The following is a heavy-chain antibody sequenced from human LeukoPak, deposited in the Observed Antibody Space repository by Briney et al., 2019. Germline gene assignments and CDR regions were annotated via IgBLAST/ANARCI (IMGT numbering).Heavy chain of an antibody. J-gene: IGHJ6*02. Sequence: SETLSLTCSVSGGSINYYYWTWIRQPPGKGLEWIGYIYYSGSTIYNPSLKSRVTILVDMSKNQLSLKLSSVTAADTAVYYCARDLRQEWQPNRYGMDVWGQGTTVTVSS. D-gene: IGHD3-3*01. CDR1: GGSINYYY. V-gene: IGHV4-59*01. CDR3: ARDLRQEWQPNRYGMDV. CDR2: IYYSGST.